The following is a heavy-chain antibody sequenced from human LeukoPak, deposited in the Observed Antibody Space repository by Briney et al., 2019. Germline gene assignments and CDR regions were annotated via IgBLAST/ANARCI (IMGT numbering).Heavy chain of an antibody. CDR1: GFTISSYW. J-gene: IGHJ4*02. D-gene: IGHD1-26*01. CDR2: IKQDESEI. CDR3: ARDKVVGATVFDY. V-gene: IGHV3-7*01. Sequence: PGGSLRLSCVASGFTISSYWMSWVRQAPGEGPEWVANIKQDESEIYYVDSVKGRFTISRDNAKNSLYLQMNSLRAEDTAVYYCARDKVVGATVFDYWGQGTLVTVST.